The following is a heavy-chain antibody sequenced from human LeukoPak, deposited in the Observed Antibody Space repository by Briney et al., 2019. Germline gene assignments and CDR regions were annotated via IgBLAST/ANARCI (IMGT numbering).Heavy chain of an antibody. D-gene: IGHD3-16*01. CDR2: IYHSGST. CDR3: ARDIWH. Sequence: SETLSLTCAVSGGSISNITNSNWWSWVRQPPGKGLEWIGEIYHSGSTNYNPSLKSRVTISVDKSKNQFSLKLSSVTAADTAVYYCARDIWHWGQGTLVTVSS. CDR1: GGSISNITNSNW. V-gene: IGHV4-4*02. J-gene: IGHJ4*02.